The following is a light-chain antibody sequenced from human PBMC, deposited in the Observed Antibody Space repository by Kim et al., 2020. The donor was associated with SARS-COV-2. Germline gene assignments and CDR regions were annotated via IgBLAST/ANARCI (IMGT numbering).Light chain of an antibody. Sequence: SYELTQPPSVSVSPGQTASITCSGYKLGDKYVSWYQQKPGQSPVVVIYQDNQRPSGIFERFSGSNSGNTATLTISGTQAMDEADYYCQAWDSNTHNYVFVAGTKVTVL. CDR3: QAWDSNTHNYV. CDR1: KLGDKY. V-gene: IGLV3-1*01. J-gene: IGLJ1*01. CDR2: QDN.